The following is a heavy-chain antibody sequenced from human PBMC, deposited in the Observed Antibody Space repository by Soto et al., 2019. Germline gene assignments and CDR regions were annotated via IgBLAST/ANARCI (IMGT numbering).Heavy chain of an antibody. J-gene: IGHJ6*02. CDR2: IIPILNSP. CDR3: AREAPYCTSATCPKFYGMDV. V-gene: IGHV1-69*13. D-gene: IGHD2-2*01. Sequence: GASVKVSCKASGGTFGSYAITWVRRAPGQGLEWLGGIIPILNSPAYAQKFRARVVITADEITNTAYMELNSLRFDDTAVYYCAREAPYCTSATCPKFYGMDVWGQGTTVTVSS. CDR1: GGTFGSYA.